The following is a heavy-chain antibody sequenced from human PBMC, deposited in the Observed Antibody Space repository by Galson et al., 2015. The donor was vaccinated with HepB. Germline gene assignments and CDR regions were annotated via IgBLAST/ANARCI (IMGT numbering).Heavy chain of an antibody. CDR2: ISGSGGST. J-gene: IGHJ3*02. V-gene: IGHV3-23*01. Sequence: SLRLSCAASGFTFSSYAMSWVRQAPGKGLEWISAISGSGGSTYYADSVKGRFTISRDNSKNTLYLQMNSLRAEDTAVYYCAKARSYGSRGDAFDIWGQGTMVTVSS. CDR1: GFTFSSYA. D-gene: IGHD5-18*01. CDR3: AKARSYGSRGDAFDI.